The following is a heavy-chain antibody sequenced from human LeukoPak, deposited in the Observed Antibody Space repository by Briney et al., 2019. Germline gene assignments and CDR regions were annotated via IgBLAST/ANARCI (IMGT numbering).Heavy chain of an antibody. J-gene: IGHJ6*03. Sequence: ASVKVSCKASGYTFTSYDINWVRQATGQGLEWMGWMNPNSGNTGYAQKFQGRVTITRNTSISTAYMELSSLRSEDTAVYYCARGPAADYYYYMDVWGKGTTVTVSS. D-gene: IGHD6-13*01. CDR3: ARGPAADYYYYMDV. CDR2: MNPNSGNT. V-gene: IGHV1-8*03. CDR1: GYTFTSYD.